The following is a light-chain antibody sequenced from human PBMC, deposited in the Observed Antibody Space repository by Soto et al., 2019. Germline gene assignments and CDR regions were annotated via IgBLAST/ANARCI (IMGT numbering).Light chain of an antibody. CDR3: QQRSNWPPSWT. J-gene: IGKJ1*01. CDR1: QSVSSY. Sequence: IGLTKSAATLSLSPGDRATISCRASQSVSSYLAWYQQKPGQAPRLLIYDASNRATGIPARFSGSGSGTDFTLTISSLEPEDFAVYYCQQRSNWPPSWTFGQGTKVDIK. V-gene: IGKV3-11*01. CDR2: DAS.